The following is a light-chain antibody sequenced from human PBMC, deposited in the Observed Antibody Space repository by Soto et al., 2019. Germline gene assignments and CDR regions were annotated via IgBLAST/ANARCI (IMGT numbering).Light chain of an antibody. CDR1: QSVSSN. Sequence: EIVMTQSPATLSVSPGERATLSCRASQSVSSNLAWYQQKPGQAPRLLIYGASTRATGIPARFSGSGSGTEFTITISRLQSEDLAVSYCQQYNSWPPLTFGGGTKVEIK. CDR2: GAS. J-gene: IGKJ4*01. V-gene: IGKV3-15*01. CDR3: QQYNSWPPLT.